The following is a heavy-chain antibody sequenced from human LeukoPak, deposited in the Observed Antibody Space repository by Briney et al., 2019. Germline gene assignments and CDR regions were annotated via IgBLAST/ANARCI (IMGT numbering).Heavy chain of an antibody. V-gene: IGHV4-59*01. Sequence: SETLSLTCTVSGGSISSYYWSWIRQPPGKGLEWIGYIYYSGSTNYNPSLKSRVTISVDTSKNQFSLKPSSVTAADTAVYYCARVGSAAIPYGMDVWGQATTVTVSS. J-gene: IGHJ6*02. CDR2: IYYSGST. D-gene: IGHD2-2*01. CDR3: ARVGSAAIPYGMDV. CDR1: GGSISSYY.